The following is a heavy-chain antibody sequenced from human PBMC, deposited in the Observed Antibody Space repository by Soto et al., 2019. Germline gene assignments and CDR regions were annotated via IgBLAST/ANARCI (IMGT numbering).Heavy chain of an antibody. D-gene: IGHD4-4*01. V-gene: IGHV4-59*12. CDR3: ARDGYSRYAFDI. CDR2: IYYSGST. CDR1: GGSISSYC. Sequence: SETLSLTCTVSGGSISSYCWSWIRQPPGKGLEWIGYIYYSGSTNYNPSLKSRVTISVDTSRNQFSLKLSSVTAADTAVYYCARDGYSRYAFDIWGQGTMVTVSS. J-gene: IGHJ3*02.